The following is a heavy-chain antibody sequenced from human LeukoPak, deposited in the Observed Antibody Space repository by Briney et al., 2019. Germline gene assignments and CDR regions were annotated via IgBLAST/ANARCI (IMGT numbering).Heavy chain of an antibody. CDR2: INPNSGDT. CDR1: GDTFTDHY. Sequence: ASVKLSCKASGDTFTDHYIQWVRQAPGQGLEWMGWINPNSGDTNYAQKFQGRVTLSRDTSISTAFMDLSRLTSDDTAVYYCARDQGNYFDPWGQGTLVTVSS. D-gene: IGHD1-7*01. CDR3: ARDQGNYFDP. V-gene: IGHV1-2*02. J-gene: IGHJ5*02.